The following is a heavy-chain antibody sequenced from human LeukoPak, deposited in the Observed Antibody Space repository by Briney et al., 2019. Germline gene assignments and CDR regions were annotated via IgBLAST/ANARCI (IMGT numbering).Heavy chain of an antibody. D-gene: IGHD3-16*02. CDR1: GFXFSSYP. J-gene: IGHJ4*02. Sequence: GGSLRLSCAASGFXFSSYPMSWVRLAPGKGLDLGSIISGSGGSLYYADSVRGRFTISRDNSKNTLYLQMNSLRAEDTAVYYCAKLMGSLDAWGSFRFSFDSWGQGTLVTVSS. V-gene: IGHV3-23*01. CDR3: AKLMGSLDAWGSFRFSFDS. CDR2: ISGSGGSL.